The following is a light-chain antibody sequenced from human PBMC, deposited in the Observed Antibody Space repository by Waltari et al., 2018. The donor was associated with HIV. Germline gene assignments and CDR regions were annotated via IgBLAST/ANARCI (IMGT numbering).Light chain of an antibody. J-gene: IGKJ3*01. V-gene: IGKV4-1*01. CDR1: QSLLYSSNNTNY. Sequence: DIVMTQSPDSLAVSLGERATINCKSSQSLLYSSNNTNYLAWYQQKPGHPPKLLIPWASIRESGIPDRFSGSGSGTDFTLTISSLQAEDVAVYYCQQYYDSPTFGPGTKLDIK. CDR2: WAS. CDR3: QQYYDSPT.